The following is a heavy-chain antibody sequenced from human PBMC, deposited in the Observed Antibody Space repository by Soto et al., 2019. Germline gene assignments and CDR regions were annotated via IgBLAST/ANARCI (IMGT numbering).Heavy chain of an antibody. CDR2: IYWDDDK. D-gene: IGHD2-2*01. CDR1: GFSLSTSGVG. Sequence: QITLKESGPTLVKPTQTLTLTCTFSGFSLSTSGVGVGWIRQPPGKALEWLALIYWDDDKRYSPSLKSRLTLTNDTSKYQVVLTMTNMDPVDTATYYCAHGGGYCSSTSCYVGWFDPWGQGTLVTVSS. J-gene: IGHJ5*02. V-gene: IGHV2-5*02. CDR3: AHGGGYCSSTSCYVGWFDP.